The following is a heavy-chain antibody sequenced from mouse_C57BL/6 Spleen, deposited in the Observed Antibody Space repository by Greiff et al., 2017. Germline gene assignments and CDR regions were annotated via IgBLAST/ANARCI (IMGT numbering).Heavy chain of an antibody. J-gene: IGHJ2*01. Sequence: VHVQQSGAELVRPGASVKLSCTASGFTFKDYCMHWVKQRPEQGLEWIGRIDPANGDTDYAPKFKGKATITVDTSSNTAYLQLSSLTSEDSAVYYCAAGVASCFAYWGQGTTVTVSA. CDR3: AAGVASCFAY. CDR1: GFTFKDYC. CDR2: IDPANGDT. V-gene: IGHV14-4*01.